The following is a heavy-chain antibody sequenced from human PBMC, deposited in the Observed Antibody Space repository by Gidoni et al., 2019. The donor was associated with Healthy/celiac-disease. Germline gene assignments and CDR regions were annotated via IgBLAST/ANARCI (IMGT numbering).Heavy chain of an antibody. J-gene: IGHJ6*02. D-gene: IGHD3-3*01. V-gene: IGHV3-66*01. CDR3: ARERITIFGVVIINYYGMDV. Sequence: EVQLVESGGGLVQPGGSLRLSCAASGFTVSSNYMRWVRQAPGKGLEWVSVIYSGGSTYYADSVKGRFTISRDNSKNTLYLQMNSLRAEDTAVYYCARERITIFGVVIINYYGMDVWGQGTTVTVSS. CDR2: IYSGGST. CDR1: GFTVSSNY.